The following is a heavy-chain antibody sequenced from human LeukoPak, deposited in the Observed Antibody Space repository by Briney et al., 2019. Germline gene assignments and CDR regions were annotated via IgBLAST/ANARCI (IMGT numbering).Heavy chain of an antibody. CDR3: ARCRGDCYPDY. V-gene: IGHV4-59*01. Sequence: PSATLSLTCTVSGDSISNYFWTWIRQPPGKGLEWIGCIYYSGNTNYNPSLKSRVTISLDTSKNQFSLKLSSVTAADTAVYYCARCRGDCYPDYWGQGTLVTVSS. D-gene: IGHD2-21*02. CDR2: IYYSGNT. CDR1: GDSISNYF. J-gene: IGHJ4*02.